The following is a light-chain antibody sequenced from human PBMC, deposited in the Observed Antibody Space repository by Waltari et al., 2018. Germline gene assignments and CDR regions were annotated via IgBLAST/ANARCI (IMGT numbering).Light chain of an antibody. V-gene: IGKV3-15*01. J-gene: IGKJ1*01. CDR1: QNVYTN. CDR2: GAS. Sequence: EIVMTQSPATLSVSPGERATPSCRASQNVYTNLAWYQQKPGQAPRLLIYGASTRATDIPARFSGSGSGTEFTLTISSLESEDFAIFYCQQYMNWPRTFGQGTKVEIK. CDR3: QQYMNWPRT.